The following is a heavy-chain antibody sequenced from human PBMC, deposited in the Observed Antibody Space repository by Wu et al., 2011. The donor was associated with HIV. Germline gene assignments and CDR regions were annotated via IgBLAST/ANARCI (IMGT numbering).Heavy chain of an antibody. Sequence: QVQLVQSGDEVKKPGASVKVSCKASGKGFPTSIVTWVRQAPGQGLEWLGWINGYNGNSRYRQNFQDRVSMSTDSATTTAYMELRSLRSDDTAVYYCARDLGYGSGSYSYNFDYWGQGTLVTVSS. CDR2: INGYNGNS. CDR3: ARDLGYGSGSYSYNFDY. J-gene: IGHJ4*02. CDR1: GKGFPTSI. V-gene: IGHV1-18*01. D-gene: IGHD3-10*01.